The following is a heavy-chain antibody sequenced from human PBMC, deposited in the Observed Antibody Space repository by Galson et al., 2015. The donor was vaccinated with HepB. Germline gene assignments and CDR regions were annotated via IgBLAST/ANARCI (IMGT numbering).Heavy chain of an antibody. CDR2: ISGSGGST. D-gene: IGHD6-19*01. Sequence: SLRLSCAASGFTFSSYAMSWVRQAPGKGLEWVSAISGSGGSTYYADSVKGRFTISRDNSKNTLYLQMNSLRAEDTAVYYCAKDRGVAGIGYYFDYWGQGTLVTVSS. J-gene: IGHJ4*02. CDR1: GFTFSSYA. CDR3: AKDRGVAGIGYYFDY. V-gene: IGHV3-23*01.